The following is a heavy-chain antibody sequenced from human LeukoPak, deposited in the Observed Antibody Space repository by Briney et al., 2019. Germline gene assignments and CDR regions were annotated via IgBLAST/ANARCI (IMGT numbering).Heavy chain of an antibody. Sequence: SETLSLTCAVYGGSFSGYYWSWIRQPPGKGLEGIGEINHSGSTNYNPSLKSRVTISVDTSKNQFSLKLSSVTAADTAVYYCATGAVAGTYYFDYWGQGTLVTVSS. J-gene: IGHJ4*02. CDR2: INHSGST. V-gene: IGHV4-34*01. CDR3: ATGAVAGTYYFDY. CDR1: GGSFSGYY. D-gene: IGHD6-19*01.